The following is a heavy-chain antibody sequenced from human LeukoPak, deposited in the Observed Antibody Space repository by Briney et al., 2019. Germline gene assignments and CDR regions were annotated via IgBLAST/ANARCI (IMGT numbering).Heavy chain of an antibody. J-gene: IGHJ4*02. CDR2: ISAGGGST. CDR3: ARTAMGAYVRFPNDY. CDR1: GFTFSSYA. V-gene: IGHV3-23*01. Sequence: GGSLRLSCAASGFTFSSYAMSWVRQAPGKGLEWVSAISAGGGSTYYADSVEGRFTISRDNSKNTLYLQMNSLRAEDTALYSCARTAMGAYVRFPNDYWGQGTLVTVSS. D-gene: IGHD3-10*02.